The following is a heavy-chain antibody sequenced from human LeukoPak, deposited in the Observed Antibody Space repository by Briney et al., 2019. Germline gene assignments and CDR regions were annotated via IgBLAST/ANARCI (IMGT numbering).Heavy chain of an antibody. CDR1: GFTFTSSA. V-gene: IGHV1-58*01. CDR3: AAATYCGGDCTAGPWYFDL. D-gene: IGHD2-21*02. Sequence: SVKVSCRASGFTFTSSAVQWVRHARGQRLEWIGWIVVGSGNTNYAQKFQERVTITRDMSTSTAYMELSSLRSEDTAVYYCAAATYCGGDCTAGPWYFDLWGRGTLVTVSS. CDR2: IVVGSGNT. J-gene: IGHJ2*01.